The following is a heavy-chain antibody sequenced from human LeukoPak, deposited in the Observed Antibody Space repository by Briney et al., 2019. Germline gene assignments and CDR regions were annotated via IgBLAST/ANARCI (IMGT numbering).Heavy chain of an antibody. CDR2: ISAYNGNT. Sequence: GASVKVSCKASGYTFTSYGISWVRQAPGQGLEWMGWISAYNGNTNYAQKLQGRVTMTTDTSTSTAYMELRSLRSDDTAVYYCARDQGITMVRGVIIHVYFQHWGQGTLVTVSS. CDR1: GYTFTSYG. J-gene: IGHJ1*01. CDR3: ARDQGITMVRGVIIHVYFQH. V-gene: IGHV1-18*04. D-gene: IGHD3-10*01.